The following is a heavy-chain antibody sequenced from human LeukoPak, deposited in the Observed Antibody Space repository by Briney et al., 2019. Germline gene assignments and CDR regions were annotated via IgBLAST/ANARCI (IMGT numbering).Heavy chain of an antibody. CDR3: ARDLGSSATSTNWFDP. V-gene: IGHV1-18*01. CDR1: GYTFTSYG. D-gene: IGHD6-6*01. CDR2: ISAYNGNT. J-gene: IGHJ5*02. Sequence: GASVKVSCKASGYTFTSYGISWVRQAPGQGLEWMGWISAYNGNTNYAQKLQGRVTMTTDASSSTAYMELRSLRSDDTAVYYCARDLGSSATSTNWFDPWGQGTLVTVSS.